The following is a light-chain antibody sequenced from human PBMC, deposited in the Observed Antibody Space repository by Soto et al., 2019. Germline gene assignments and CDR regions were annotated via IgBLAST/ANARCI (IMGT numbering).Light chain of an antibody. J-gene: IGLJ2*01. CDR3: QTWTTGIQV. CDR1: SGHSNYA. CDR2: VNSDGSH. V-gene: IGLV4-69*01. Sequence: QPVLTQSPSASASLGASVKLTCTLSSGHSNYAIAWHQQQPEKGPRYLMKVNSDGSHNKGDGIPDRFSGSSSGAERYLTISSLQSEDEADYYCQTWTTGIQVFGGGTKLTVL.